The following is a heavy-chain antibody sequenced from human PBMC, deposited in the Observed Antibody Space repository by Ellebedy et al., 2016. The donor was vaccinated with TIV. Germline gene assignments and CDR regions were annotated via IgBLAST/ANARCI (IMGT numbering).Heavy chain of an antibody. V-gene: IGHV4-59*01. CDR1: GGSISSYY. CDR3: ARGHTRFDP. D-gene: IGHD2-15*01. Sequence: SETLSLXXTVSGGSISSYYWSWIRQPPGKGLEWIGYIYYSGSTNYNPSLKSRVTISVDTSKNQFSLKLSSVTAADTAVYYCARGHTRFDPWGQGTLVTVSS. CDR2: IYYSGST. J-gene: IGHJ5*02.